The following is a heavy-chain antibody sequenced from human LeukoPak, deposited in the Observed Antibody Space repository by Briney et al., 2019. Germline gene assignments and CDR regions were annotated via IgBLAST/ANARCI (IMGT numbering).Heavy chain of an antibody. CDR3: ARDGVRYDSSGRLSWSGTSG. V-gene: IGHV3-21*01. Sequence: GGSLRLSCAASGFTFSSYSMNWVRQAPGKGLEWVSSISSSSSYIYYADSVKGRFTISRDNAKNSLYLQMNSLRAEDTAVYYCARDGVRYDSSGRLSWSGTSGWGQGTLVTVSS. J-gene: IGHJ4*02. CDR2: ISSSSSYI. CDR1: GFTFSSYS. D-gene: IGHD3-22*01.